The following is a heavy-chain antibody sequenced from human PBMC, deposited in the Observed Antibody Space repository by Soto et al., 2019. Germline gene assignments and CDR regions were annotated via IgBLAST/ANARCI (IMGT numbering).Heavy chain of an antibody. D-gene: IGHD6-19*01. V-gene: IGHV5-51*01. Sequence: PRESLKISCKVSGYSFPSFWIGWVRQMPGKGLEWLGSIYPGDSETRYSPSFQGEVTISADKSITTAYLHWSSLRASDTATYYCVKQHPLDSRAWHNWGQGTLVTVSS. CDR1: GYSFPSFW. CDR2: IYPGDSET. CDR3: VKQHPLDSRAWHN. J-gene: IGHJ4*02.